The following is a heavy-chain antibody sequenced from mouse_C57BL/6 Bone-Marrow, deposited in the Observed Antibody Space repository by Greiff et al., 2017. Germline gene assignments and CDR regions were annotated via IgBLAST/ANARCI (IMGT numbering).Heavy chain of an antibody. D-gene: IGHD1-1*01. V-gene: IGHV14-2*01. J-gene: IGHJ1*03. Sequence: EVKLVESGAELVKPGASVKLSCTASGFNIKDYYMHWVKQRTEQGLEWIGRIDPEDGETKYAPKFQGKATITADTSSNTAYLQLSSLTSEDTAVYYCARFGTTVVATRYFDVWGTGTTVTVSS. CDR3: ARFGTTVVATRYFDV. CDR2: IDPEDGET. CDR1: GFNIKDYY.